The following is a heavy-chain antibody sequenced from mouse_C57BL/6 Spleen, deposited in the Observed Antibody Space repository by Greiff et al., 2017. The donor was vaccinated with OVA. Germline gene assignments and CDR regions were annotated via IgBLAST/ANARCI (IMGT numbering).Heavy chain of an antibody. CDR3: ASYYYGSPDYFDY. D-gene: IGHD1-1*01. Sequence: VQLQQPGAELVKPGASVKLSCKASGYTFTSYWMHWVKQRPGQGLEWIGMIHPNSGSTNYNEKFKSKATLTVDKSSSTAYMQLSSLTSEDSAVYYCASYYYGSPDYFDYWGQGTTLTVSS. J-gene: IGHJ2*01. CDR1: GYTFTSYW. CDR2: IHPNSGST. V-gene: IGHV1-64*01.